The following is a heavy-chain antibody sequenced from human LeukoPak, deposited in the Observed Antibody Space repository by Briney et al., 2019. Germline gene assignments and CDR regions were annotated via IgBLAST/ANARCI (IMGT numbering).Heavy chain of an antibody. CDR1: GFTFSSYG. Sequence: PAGRFLRLSCAASGFTFSSYGMHWVRQAPGKGLEWVAVISYDGSNKYYADSVKGRFTISRDNSKNTLYLQMNSLRAEDTAVYYCAKDGGMDVWGQGTTVTVSS. J-gene: IGHJ6*02. CDR3: AKDGGMDV. CDR2: ISYDGSNK. V-gene: IGHV3-30*18.